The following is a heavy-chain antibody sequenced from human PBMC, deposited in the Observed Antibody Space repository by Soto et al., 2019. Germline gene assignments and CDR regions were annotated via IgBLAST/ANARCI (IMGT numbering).Heavy chain of an antibody. J-gene: IGHJ4*02. CDR3: ARGGQNPEFDY. CDR1: GGSFSGYY. CDR2: INHSGST. Sequence: QVQLQQWGAGLLKPSETLSLTCAVYGGSFSGYYWSWIRQPPGKGLEWIGEINHSGSTNYNPSIKSRVTISVDTSKNQFSLKLSSVTAADTAVYYCARGGQNPEFDYWGQGTLVTVSS. V-gene: IGHV4-34*01.